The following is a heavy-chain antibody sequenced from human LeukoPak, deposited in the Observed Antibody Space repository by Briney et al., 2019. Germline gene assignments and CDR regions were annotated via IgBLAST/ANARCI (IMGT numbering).Heavy chain of an antibody. CDR1: GFTFSSYA. Sequence: SLRLSCAASGFTFSSYAIGWVRQAPGEGLGWVSAISGSGGSTYYADSVKGRFTISRDNSKNTLYLQMNSLRAEDTAVYYCARKYSSGWYVYYFDYWGQGTLVTVSS. V-gene: IGHV3-23*01. CDR3: ARKYSSGWYVYYFDY. J-gene: IGHJ4*02. D-gene: IGHD6-19*01. CDR2: ISGSGGST.